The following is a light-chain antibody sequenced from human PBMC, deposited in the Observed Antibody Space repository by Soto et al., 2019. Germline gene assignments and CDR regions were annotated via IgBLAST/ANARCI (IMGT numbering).Light chain of an antibody. V-gene: IGLV3-25*02. J-gene: IGLJ3*02. CDR1: ALSNQY. CDR2: KDS. CDR3: QSADSTGVTGV. Sequence: SYELTQPPSMSVSPGQTARITCSGDALSNQYTYWYQQRPGQAPVLLIYKDSEMPSGIPERFSGSSSGTTVTLTISGVQAEDEAAYYCQSADSTGVTGVFGGGTKLTVL.